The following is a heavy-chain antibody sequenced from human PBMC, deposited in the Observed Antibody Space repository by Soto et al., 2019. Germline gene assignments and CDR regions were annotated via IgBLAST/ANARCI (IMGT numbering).Heavy chain of an antibody. D-gene: IGHD2-8*02. J-gene: IGHJ4*02. CDR2: VSHDGTLY. CDR1: GFIYSSCA. V-gene: IGHV3-30*18. CDR3: VKDRSDTWSFDY. Sequence: QVQLVESGGGVVQPGRSLRLSCSAFGFIYSSCAMHWVRQVPGKGLEWLAVVSHDGTLYPYADSVKGRFTISRDNSRKMLYLQMNSLRPDDTAVYYCVKDRSDTWSFDYWGQGTLVTVSS.